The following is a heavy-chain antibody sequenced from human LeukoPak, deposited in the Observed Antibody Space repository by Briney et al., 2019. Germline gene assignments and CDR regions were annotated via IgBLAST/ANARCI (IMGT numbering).Heavy chain of an antibody. CDR1: GGSISSGSYY. Sequence: PSQTLSLTCTVSGGSISSGSYYWSWIRQPAGKGLEWIGRIYTSGSTNYNPSLKSRVTISVDTSKNQFSLKLSSVTAADTAVYYCARDGGPGYYGSGSHYYYMDVWGKGTTVTISS. CDR3: ARDGGPGYYGSGSHYYYMDV. V-gene: IGHV4-61*02. CDR2: IYTSGST. J-gene: IGHJ6*03. D-gene: IGHD3-10*01.